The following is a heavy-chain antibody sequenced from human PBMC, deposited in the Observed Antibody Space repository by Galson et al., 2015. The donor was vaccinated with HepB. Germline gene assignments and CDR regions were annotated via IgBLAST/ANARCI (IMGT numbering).Heavy chain of an antibody. J-gene: IGHJ4*02. CDR2: IYSGGST. Sequence: SLRLSCAASGFTVSSNYMSWVRQAPGKGLEWVSVIYSGGSTYYADSVKGRFTISRDNSKNTLYLQMNSLRAEDTAVYYCARDVDDSSGYDYWGQGTLVTVSS. D-gene: IGHD3-22*01. CDR3: ARDVDDSSGYDY. V-gene: IGHV3-66*01. CDR1: GFTVSSNY.